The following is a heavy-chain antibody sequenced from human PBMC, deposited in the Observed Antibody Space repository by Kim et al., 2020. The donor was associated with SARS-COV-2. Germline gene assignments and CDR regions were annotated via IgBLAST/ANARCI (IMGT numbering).Heavy chain of an antibody. D-gene: IGHD4-17*01. CDR1: GFTFDDYA. J-gene: IGHJ6*01. CDR3: AKDTTYGPYYYYGMDV. Sequence: GGSLRLSCAASGFTFDDYAMHWVRQAPGKGLEWVSGISWNSGSIGYADSVKGRFTISRDNAKNSLYLQMNSLRAEDTALYYCAKDTTYGPYYYYGMDVWG. CDR2: ISWNSGSI. V-gene: IGHV3-9*01.